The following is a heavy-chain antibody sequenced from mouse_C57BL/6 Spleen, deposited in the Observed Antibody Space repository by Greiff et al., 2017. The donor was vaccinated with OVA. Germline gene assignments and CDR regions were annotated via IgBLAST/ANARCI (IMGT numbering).Heavy chain of an antibody. CDR1: GYTFTSYW. Sequence: VKLQQPGAELVRPGSSVKLSCKASGYTFTSYWMDWVKQRPGQGLEWIGNIYPSDSETHYNQKFKDKATLTVDKSSSTAYMQLSSLTSEDSAVYYCARDGSSTEYFDVWGTGTTVTVSS. CDR2: IYPSDSET. V-gene: IGHV1-61*01. J-gene: IGHJ1*03. CDR3: ARDGSSTEYFDV. D-gene: IGHD1-1*01.